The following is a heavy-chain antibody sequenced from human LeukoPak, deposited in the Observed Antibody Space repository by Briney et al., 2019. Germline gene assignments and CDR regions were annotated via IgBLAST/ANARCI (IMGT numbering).Heavy chain of an antibody. CDR2: ISSSSSYI. V-gene: IGHV3-21*01. CDR1: GFTFSGYS. J-gene: IGHJ4*02. Sequence: SGGSLRLSCAASGFTFSGYSMNWVRQAPGKGLEWVSSISSSSSYIYYADSVKGRFTISRDNAKNSLYLQMNSLRAEDTAVYYCARGVVRYFDYWGQGALVTVSS. D-gene: IGHD3-9*01. CDR3: ARGVVRYFDY.